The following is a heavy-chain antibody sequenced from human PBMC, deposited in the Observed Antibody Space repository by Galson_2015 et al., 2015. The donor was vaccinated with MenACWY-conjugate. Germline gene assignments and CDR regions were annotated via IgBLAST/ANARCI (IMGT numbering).Heavy chain of an antibody. Sequence: LRLSCAASGFTFTSIWLSWVRQAPGRGLEWLANVNEIGDVKFYAASVKGRFSIARDNTKNSVYLQLSSLRAEDTAVYYCATSAAAPGNDWGPGTLVTVSS. CDR2: VNEIGDVK. J-gene: IGHJ4*02. D-gene: IGHD4-23*01. CDR1: GFTFTSIW. V-gene: IGHV3-7*03. CDR3: ATSAAAPGND.